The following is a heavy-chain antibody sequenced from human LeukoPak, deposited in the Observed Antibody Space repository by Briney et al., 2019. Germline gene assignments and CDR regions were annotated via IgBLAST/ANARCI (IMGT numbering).Heavy chain of an antibody. V-gene: IGHV3-21*01. CDR3: ARDRSGYANDAFDF. CDR2: ISSSGSYI. D-gene: IGHD3-3*01. Sequence: GGSLRLSCAASGFTFSSYSVNWVRQAPGKGLAWVSSISSSGSYIYYADSVKGRFTISRDNSKNTMFLQMNSLRAEDTAVYHCARDRSGYANDAFDFWGQGTMVTVSS. J-gene: IGHJ3*01. CDR1: GFTFSSYS.